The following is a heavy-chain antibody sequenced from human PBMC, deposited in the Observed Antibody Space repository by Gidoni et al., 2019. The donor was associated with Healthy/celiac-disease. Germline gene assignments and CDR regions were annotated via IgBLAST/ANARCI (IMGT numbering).Heavy chain of an antibody. Sequence: EVQLLESGGGLVQPGGSLRLSCAASGFTFSSYATSWVRQAPGKGLGWVSAISGSGGSTYYADSVKGRFTISRDNSKNTLYLQMNSLRAEDTAVYYCAKRDTAMVQLYYYYYGMDVWGQGTTVTVSS. V-gene: IGHV3-23*01. CDR2: ISGSGGST. J-gene: IGHJ6*02. CDR1: GFTFSSYA. CDR3: AKRDTAMVQLYYYYYGMDV. D-gene: IGHD5-18*01.